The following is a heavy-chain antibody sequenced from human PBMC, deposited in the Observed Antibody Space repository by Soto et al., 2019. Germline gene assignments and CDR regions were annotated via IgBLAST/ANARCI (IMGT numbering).Heavy chain of an antibody. CDR2: ISNNGVTT. CDR1: RFTCANYA. J-gene: IGHJ4*02. V-gene: IGHV3-23*01. D-gene: IGHD3-9*01. CDR3: ARSQALLLDILAR. Sequence: SLRLSCGAARFTCANYAMGWVRQAPGKGLEWISTISNNGVTTYYADSVKGRFTVSRDNSENTVYLEMNSLRSDDTAVYYFARSQALLLDILARWARGALVPVSS.